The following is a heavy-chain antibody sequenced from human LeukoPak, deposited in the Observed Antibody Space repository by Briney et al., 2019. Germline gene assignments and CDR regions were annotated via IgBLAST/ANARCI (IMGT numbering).Heavy chain of an antibody. CDR3: ARDLTEQYSSSSDSGAFDI. Sequence: ASVKVSCKASGYTFTSYGISWVRQAPGQGLEWMGWISAYNGNTNYAQKLQGRVTMTTDTSTSTAYMELRSLRSDDTAVYYCARDLTEQYSSSSDSGAFDIWGQGTMVTVSS. V-gene: IGHV1-18*01. CDR2: ISAYNGNT. D-gene: IGHD6-6*01. CDR1: GYTFTSYG. J-gene: IGHJ3*02.